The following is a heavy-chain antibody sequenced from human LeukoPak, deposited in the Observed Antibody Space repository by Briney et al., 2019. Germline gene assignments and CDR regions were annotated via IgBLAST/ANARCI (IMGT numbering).Heavy chain of an antibody. CDR1: GFAFSTYA. D-gene: IGHD2-2*01. CDR2: ISGSGDRT. J-gene: IGHJ4*02. Sequence: PGGSLRLSCAASGFAFSTYAMSWVRQAPGKGLGWVSAISGSGDRTYYTDSVKGRFSISRDNSKNTLYLQMNSLRAEDTAVYYCAKERTSEGYFDYWGQGTLVTVSS. V-gene: IGHV3-23*01. CDR3: AKERTSEGYFDY.